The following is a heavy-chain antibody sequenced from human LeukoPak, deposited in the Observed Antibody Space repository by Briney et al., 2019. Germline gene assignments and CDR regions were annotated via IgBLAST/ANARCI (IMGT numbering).Heavy chain of an antibody. V-gene: IGHV4-31*03. CDR3: ARDRGYGMDV. CDR1: GGSINSGGHY. CDR2: IYYSGST. Sequence: SETLSLTCTVSGGSINSGGHYCNWIRQHPGKGLEWIGYIYYSGSTYSNPSLQSRLTISVDTSKNQFSLKLSSVTAADTAVYYCARDRGYGMDVWGQGTTVTVSS. J-gene: IGHJ6*02.